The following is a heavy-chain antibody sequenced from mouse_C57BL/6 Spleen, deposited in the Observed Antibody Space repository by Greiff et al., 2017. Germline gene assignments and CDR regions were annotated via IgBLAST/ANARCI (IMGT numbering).Heavy chain of an antibody. CDR2: IDPSDSYT. Sequence: VQLQQPGAELVKPGASVKLSCKASGYTFTSYWMQWVKQRPGQGLEWIGEIDPSDSYTNYNQKFKGKATLTVDTSSSTAYMQLSSLTSEDSAVYYCARVYGSSGGFAYWGQGTLVTVSA. V-gene: IGHV1-50*01. J-gene: IGHJ3*01. D-gene: IGHD1-1*01. CDR3: ARVYGSSGGFAY. CDR1: GYTFTSYW.